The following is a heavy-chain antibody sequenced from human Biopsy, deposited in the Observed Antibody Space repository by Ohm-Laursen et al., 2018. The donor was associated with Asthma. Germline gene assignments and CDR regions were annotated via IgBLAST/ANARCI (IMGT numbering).Heavy chain of an antibody. J-gene: IGHJ4*02. D-gene: IGHD2-15*01. Sequence: SSVKVPCKSLGGTFNAYVIGWVRQAPGQGLEWMGGINSVFGTTTYPQKFQDRVTITADDSTSTVYMELSSLRSEDTAVYYCARKAGSCISRTCYSLDFWGQGTLVTVSS. V-gene: IGHV1-69*01. CDR2: INSVFGTT. CDR3: ARKAGSCISRTCYSLDF. CDR1: GGTFNAYV.